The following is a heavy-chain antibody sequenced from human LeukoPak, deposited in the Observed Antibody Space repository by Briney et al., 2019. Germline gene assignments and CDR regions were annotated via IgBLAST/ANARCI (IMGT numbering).Heavy chain of an antibody. CDR2: IYSGGIT. CDR1: GFTVSSIY. CDR3: ARGRSRDFWSRYYTPKQFYFDY. J-gene: IGHJ4*02. D-gene: IGHD3-3*01. V-gene: IGHV3-53*01. Sequence: PGGSLRLSCAASGFTVSSIYMSWVRQAPGKRLEWVSVIYSGGITYYADSVKGRFTISRDNSKNTLYLQMNTLRADDTAVYYCARGRSRDFWSRYYTPKQFYFDYWGQGTLVTVSS.